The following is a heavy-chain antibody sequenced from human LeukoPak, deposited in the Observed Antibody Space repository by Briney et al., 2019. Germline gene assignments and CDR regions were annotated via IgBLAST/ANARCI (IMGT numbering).Heavy chain of an antibody. V-gene: IGHV4-59*01. CDR2: IYYSGST. CDR1: GGSISSYY. CDR3: ARVGRYGYNLEYFDY. Sequence: PSETLSLTCTVSGGSISSYYLSWIRQPPGKGLEWIGYIYYSGSTNYNPSLKSRVTISVDTSKNQFSLKLSSVTAADTAVYYCARVGRYGYNLEYFDYWGQGTLVTVSS. J-gene: IGHJ4*02. D-gene: IGHD5-24*01.